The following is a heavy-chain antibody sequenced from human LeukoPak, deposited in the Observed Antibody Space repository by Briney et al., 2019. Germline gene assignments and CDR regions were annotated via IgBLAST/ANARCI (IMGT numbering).Heavy chain of an antibody. J-gene: IGHJ3*02. V-gene: IGHV3-7*01. D-gene: IGHD2-8*01. CDR2: IKQDGSEK. CDR1: GFTFSSYW. CDR3: AGGVGWVFDI. Sequence: PGGSSRLSCAASGFTFSSYWMTWVRQAPGKGLEWVAIIKQDGSEKHYVGSVQGRFTISRDNAKNLLSLQLNSLRAEDTAVYYCAGGVGWVFDIWGQGTMVTVSS.